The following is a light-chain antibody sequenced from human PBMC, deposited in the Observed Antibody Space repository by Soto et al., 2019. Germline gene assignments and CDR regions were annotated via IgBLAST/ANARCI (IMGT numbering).Light chain of an antibody. Sequence: QSALTQPHSVSGSPGQSVTISCTGTSSDVGGYSYVSWHQQHPGKAPELIIYDVTERPSGVPDRFSGSKSGNTASLTISGLQAEDEADYYCCSYTGSYSYVFGIGTKVTVL. V-gene: IGLV2-11*01. CDR2: DVT. CDR3: CSYTGSYSYV. CDR1: SSDVGGYSY. J-gene: IGLJ1*01.